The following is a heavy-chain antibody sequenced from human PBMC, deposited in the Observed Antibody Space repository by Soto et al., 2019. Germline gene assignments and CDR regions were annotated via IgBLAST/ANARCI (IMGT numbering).Heavy chain of an antibody. V-gene: IGHV1-3*01. CDR2: INAGNGDT. D-gene: IGHD3-3*01. J-gene: IGHJ4*02. CDR3: ATTARLRFLEWCFDC. Sequence: ASVKVSCKASGYTFTSYAMHWVRQAPGQRLEWMGWINAGNGDTKYSQKFQGRVTITRDTFASTAYMELSSLRSEDTAVYYCATTARLRFLEWCFDCWGQGTLVTVSS. CDR1: GYTFTSYA.